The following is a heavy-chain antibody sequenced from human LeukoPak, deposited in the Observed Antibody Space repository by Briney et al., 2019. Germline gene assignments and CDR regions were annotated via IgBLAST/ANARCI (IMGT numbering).Heavy chain of an antibody. CDR3: AIVLRERPMPPHGDN. CDR2: IIPLFRTS. V-gene: IGHV1-69*01. J-gene: IGHJ4*02. D-gene: IGHD2-2*01. CDR1: GGTFSSYA. Sequence: GASVKVSCKASGGTFSSYAISWVRQAPGQGLEWMGGIIPLFRTSNHAQKFQGRVTLTADESTTTAYMELSSLTSEDTAVYYCAIVLRERPMPPHGDNWGQGTLVIASS.